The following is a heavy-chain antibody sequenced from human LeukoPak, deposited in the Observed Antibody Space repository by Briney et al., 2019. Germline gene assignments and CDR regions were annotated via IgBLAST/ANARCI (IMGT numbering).Heavy chain of an antibody. CDR2: ISGSGDNT. D-gene: IGHD3-3*01. J-gene: IGHJ4*02. Sequence: AGGSLRLSCAASGFTFSSYAMSWVRQVPGKGLEWVSVISGSGDNTYYADSVKGRFTISRDNSKNMLYLQMNSLKTEDTAVYYCTTEIRFLEARLMDYWGQGTLVTASS. V-gene: IGHV3-23*01. CDR3: TTEIRFLEARLMDY. CDR1: GFTFSSYA.